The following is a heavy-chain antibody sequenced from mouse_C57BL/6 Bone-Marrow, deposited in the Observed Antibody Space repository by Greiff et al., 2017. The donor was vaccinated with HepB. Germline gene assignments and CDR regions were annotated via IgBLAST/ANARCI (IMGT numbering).Heavy chain of an antibody. Sequence: EVHLVESGGGLVQPGGSLKLSCAASGFTFSDYYMYWVRQTPEKRLEWVAYISNGGGSTYYPATVKGRFTISRDNAKNTLYLQMSRLKSEDTAMYYCARHEAAQATRAMDYWGQGTSVTVSS. CDR3: ARHEAAQATRAMDY. J-gene: IGHJ4*01. CDR2: ISNGGGST. D-gene: IGHD3-2*02. V-gene: IGHV5-12*01. CDR1: GFTFSDYY.